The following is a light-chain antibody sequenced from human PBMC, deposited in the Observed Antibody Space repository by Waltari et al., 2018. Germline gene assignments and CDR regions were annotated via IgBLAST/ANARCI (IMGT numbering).Light chain of an antibody. Sequence: DIVMTQSPDSLAVSLGERATIDCKSSQNICSSSDNNNYLARYRQKPGQSPTLLIYLASMREYGGPDRFSGSGSGTDFSLTISGVQAEDVAVYYCQQYFTTPLTFGGGTKVEIK. CDR1: QNICSSSDNNNY. V-gene: IGKV4-1*01. J-gene: IGKJ4*01. CDR2: LAS. CDR3: QQYFTTPLT.